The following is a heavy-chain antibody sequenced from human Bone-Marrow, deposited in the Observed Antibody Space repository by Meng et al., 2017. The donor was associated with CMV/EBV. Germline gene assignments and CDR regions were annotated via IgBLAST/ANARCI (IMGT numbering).Heavy chain of an antibody. D-gene: IGHD6-19*01. CDR2: IRFDGTNK. J-gene: IGHJ4*02. Sequence: GGSRRLSCAASGFNFSTYGMHWVRQAPGKGLQWVAFIRFDGTNKKYVDSVKGRFTISRDNSKDTLYLQRNSLSTEDTAVYYCARQGWYYWGQGTRVTGYS. V-gene: IGHV3-30*02. CDR1: GFNFSTYG. CDR3: ARQGWYY.